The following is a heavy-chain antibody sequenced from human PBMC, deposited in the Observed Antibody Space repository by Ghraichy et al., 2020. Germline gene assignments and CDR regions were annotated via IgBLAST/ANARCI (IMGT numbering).Heavy chain of an antibody. CDR1: GASISSYY. V-gene: IGHV4-59*08. Sequence: SETLSLTCTVSGASISSYYWSRIRQPPGKGLEWIGYIYYTGDTNSNPSLKSLVTISVDTSKTQFSLKLSSVTAADMAVYYCARHRGGGGKDYFDNWGQGTLVTVSS. J-gene: IGHJ4*02. CDR3: ARHRGGGGKDYFDN. D-gene: IGHD4-23*01. CDR2: IYYTGDT.